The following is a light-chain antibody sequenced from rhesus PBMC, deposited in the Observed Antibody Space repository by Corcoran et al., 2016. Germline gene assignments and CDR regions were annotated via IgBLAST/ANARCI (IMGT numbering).Light chain of an antibody. Sequence: DIQVTQSPSSLSASVGDTVTITCQASQAISNNLAWYQQKPGNVPKLLIYAASTLQTVVPSRYSGSGSVTDFTLTISSLPPEDFATYYCQHGYGVLVSFGQGTKVELK. V-gene: IGKV1-25*02. J-gene: IGKJ2*01. CDR1: QAISNN. CDR3: QHGYGVLVS. CDR2: AAS.